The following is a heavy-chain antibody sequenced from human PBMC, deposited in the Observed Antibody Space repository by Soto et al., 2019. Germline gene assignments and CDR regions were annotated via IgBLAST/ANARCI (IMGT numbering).Heavy chain of an antibody. D-gene: IGHD2-15*01. J-gene: IGHJ4*02. CDR3: ASPYCTGNSCYSILGYY. Sequence: TGGSLRLSCAASGFTFSFYSMNWVRQAPGKGLEWVSYISSSGDTIYYADSVKGRFTISRDNAKNSLYLQMNSLRDEDTAVYYCASPYCTGNSCYSILGYYWGQGTLVTVSS. CDR2: ISSSGDTI. V-gene: IGHV3-48*02. CDR1: GFTFSFYS.